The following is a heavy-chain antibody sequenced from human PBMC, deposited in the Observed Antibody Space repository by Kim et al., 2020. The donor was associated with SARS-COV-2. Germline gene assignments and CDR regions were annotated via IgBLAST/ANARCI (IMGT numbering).Heavy chain of an antibody. CDR2: IDSISSTI. CDR3: ARHLHCSSSSCSDFDT. Sequence: GGSLRLSCAASGFTFSTSSMNWIRQAPGKGLEWICYIDSISSTIYYADSVKGRFTVSRDNAGNSLFLEMSSLTAEDTAVYYCARHLHCSSSSCSDFDTWGQGTLVTVSS. J-gene: IGHJ4*02. CDR1: GFTFSTSS. V-gene: IGHV3-48*01. D-gene: IGHD2-2*01.